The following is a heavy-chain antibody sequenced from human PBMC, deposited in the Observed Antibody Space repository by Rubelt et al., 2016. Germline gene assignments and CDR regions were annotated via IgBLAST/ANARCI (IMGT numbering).Heavy chain of an antibody. D-gene: IGHD6-13*01. J-gene: IGHJ6*02. CDR2: INHSGST. CDR3: ARARKDDSSSKGDGMDV. Sequence: QVQLQQWGAGLLKPSETLSLTCAVYGGSFSGYYWSWIRQPPGKGLEWIGEINHSGSTNYNPSLKGRVTISVATSKNQFSLKLGSVTAADTAVYYCARARKDDSSSKGDGMDVWGQGTTVTVSS. CDR1: GGSFSGYY. V-gene: IGHV4-34*01.